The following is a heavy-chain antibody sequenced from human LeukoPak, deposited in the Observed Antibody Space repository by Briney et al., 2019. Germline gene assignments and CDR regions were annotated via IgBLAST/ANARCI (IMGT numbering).Heavy chain of an antibody. CDR3: ARDRPHNWFDP. V-gene: IGHV3-74*01. J-gene: IGHJ5*02. CDR2: IHNDGDGP. CDR1: GFTFRNYW. Sequence: PGGSLTLSCAASGFTFRNYWMHSVRQAPGKGLVWVAHIHNDGDGPTYADSVKGRFTISRDNAKNTLYLQMNSLRDEGTAVYYCARDRPHNWFDPWGQGTLVTVSS.